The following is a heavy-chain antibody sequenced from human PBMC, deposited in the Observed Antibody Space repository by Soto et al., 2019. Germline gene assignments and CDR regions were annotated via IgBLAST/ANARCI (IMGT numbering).Heavy chain of an antibody. D-gene: IGHD2-15*01. CDR3: VRFAGGSFV. CDR2: INFSSDVI. V-gene: IGHV3-48*02. J-gene: IGHJ4*02. Sequence: DVQLVESGGGLVQPGGSLRLSCSASGFTFSSYSMNWVRQAPGKGLEWLSYINFSSDVIYYADSVKGRFTISRDNTEKSLFLQMSSLRDGDTGVYYCVRFAGGSFVWGQGTLFTVSS. CDR1: GFTFSSYS.